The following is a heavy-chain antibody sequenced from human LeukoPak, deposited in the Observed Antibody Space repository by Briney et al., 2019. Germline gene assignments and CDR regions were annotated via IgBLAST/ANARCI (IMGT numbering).Heavy chain of an antibody. Sequence: PSETLSLTCTVSGGSISSSSYYWGWIRQPPGRGLAWIGSIYYSGSTYYNPSLKSRVTISVDTSKNQFSLKLSSVTAADTAVYYCARTGSLLARGPITIFGVDFDYWGQATLVTVSS. CDR1: GGSISSSSYY. CDR3: ARTGSLLARGPITIFGVDFDY. CDR2: IYYSGST. D-gene: IGHD3-3*01. V-gene: IGHV4-39*01. J-gene: IGHJ4*02.